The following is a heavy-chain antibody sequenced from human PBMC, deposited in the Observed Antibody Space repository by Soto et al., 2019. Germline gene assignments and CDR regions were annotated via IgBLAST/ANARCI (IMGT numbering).Heavy chain of an antibody. CDR2: ISYSGSL. D-gene: IGHD3-16*01. CDR1: GGAITRSVYH. Sequence: PSETLSLTCTVTGGAITRSVYHWGWIRQTPGKELEWLGTISYSGSLFYNPSLRGRVTISVDTSKNQLSLKLASVTAADTAVYYCVRRIETAGGWFDPWGQGNVVTVSS. V-gene: IGHV4-39*01. CDR3: VRRIETAGGWFDP. J-gene: IGHJ5*02.